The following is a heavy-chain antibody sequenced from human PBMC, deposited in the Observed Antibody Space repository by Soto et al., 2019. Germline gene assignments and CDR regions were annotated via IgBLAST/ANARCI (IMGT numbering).Heavy chain of an antibody. Sequence: QVQLVQSGAEVKKPGSSVKVSCKASGGTFSSYAISWVRQAPGQGLEWMGGVIPIFGTANYAQKFQGRVTITADESTSTAYMERSSLRSEDTAVYYCARGGHSGSDYSVARDLDYWGQGTLVTVSS. CDR3: ARGGHSGSDYSVARDLDY. V-gene: IGHV1-69*01. J-gene: IGHJ4*02. CDR2: VIPIFGTA. CDR1: GGTFSSYA. D-gene: IGHD1-26*01.